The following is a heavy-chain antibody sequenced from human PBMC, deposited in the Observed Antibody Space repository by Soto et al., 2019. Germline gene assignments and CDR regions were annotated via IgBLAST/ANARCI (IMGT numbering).Heavy chain of an antibody. CDR3: ARGRSDCSGGSCYWDFDY. V-gene: IGHV4-34*01. Sequence: SETLSLTCAVYGGSFSGYYWSWIRQPPGKGLEWIGEINHSGSTNYNPSLKSRVTISVDTSKNQFSLKLSSVTAADTAVYYCARGRSDCSGGSCYWDFDYWGQGTLVTVSS. CDR2: INHSGST. D-gene: IGHD2-15*01. J-gene: IGHJ4*02. CDR1: GGSFSGYY.